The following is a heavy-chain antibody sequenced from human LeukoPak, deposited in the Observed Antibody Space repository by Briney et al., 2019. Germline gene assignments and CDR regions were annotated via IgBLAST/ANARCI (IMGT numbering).Heavy chain of an antibody. CDR1: GGSISSYY. Sequence: SETLSLTCTVSGGSISSYYWSWIRQPPGKGLEWIGYIYYSGSTNYNPSPKSRVTISVDTSKNQFSLKLSSVTAADTAVYYCARRANSGFDAFDIWGQGTMVTVSS. CDR2: IYYSGST. V-gene: IGHV4-59*01. J-gene: IGHJ3*02. D-gene: IGHD3-22*01. CDR3: ARRANSGFDAFDI.